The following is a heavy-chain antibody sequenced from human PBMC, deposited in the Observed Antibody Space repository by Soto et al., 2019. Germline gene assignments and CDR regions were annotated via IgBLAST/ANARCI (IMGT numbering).Heavy chain of an antibody. CDR2: ISSSGSTI. Sequence: PGGSMRLSCAASGFTFSDYYMSWIRQAPGKGLEWVSYISSSGSTIYYADSVKGRSTISRDNAKNSLYLQMNSLRAEDTAVYYCARDRSLTSVFDYWGQGTLVTVSS. CDR1: GFTFSDYY. J-gene: IGHJ4*02. D-gene: IGHD7-27*01. V-gene: IGHV3-11*01. CDR3: ARDRSLTSVFDY.